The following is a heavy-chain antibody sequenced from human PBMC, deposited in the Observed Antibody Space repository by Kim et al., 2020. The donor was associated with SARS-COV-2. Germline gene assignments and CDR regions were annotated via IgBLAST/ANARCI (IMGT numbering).Heavy chain of an antibody. CDR3: ASSILTGYYYDMDV. J-gene: IGHJ6*02. CDR2: IYYSGST. CDR1: GGSISSYY. Sequence: SETLSLTCTVSGGSISSYYWSWIRQPPGKGLEWIGYIYYSGSTNYNPSLKSRVTISIDTSKNQFSLKLSSVTAADTAVYYCASSILTGYYYDMDVWGQGTTLRLL. V-gene: IGHV4-59*13. D-gene: IGHD3-9*01.